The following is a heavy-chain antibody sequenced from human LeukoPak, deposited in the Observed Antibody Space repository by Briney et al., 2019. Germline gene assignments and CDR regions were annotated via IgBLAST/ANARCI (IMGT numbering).Heavy chain of an antibody. D-gene: IGHD3-3*01. CDR2: IRHDGSNK. J-gene: IGHJ6*03. V-gene: IGHV3-30*02. CDR3: AKGVRFYEGSYYYYYMDV. Sequence: GGSLRLSCAASGFTLSNYGMHWVRQAPGKGLEWVAFIRHDGSNKNYADSVKGRFTISRDNFKNTLYLQMNSLRGEDTAVYYCAKGVRFYEGSYYYYYMDVWGKGTTV. CDR1: GFTLSNYG.